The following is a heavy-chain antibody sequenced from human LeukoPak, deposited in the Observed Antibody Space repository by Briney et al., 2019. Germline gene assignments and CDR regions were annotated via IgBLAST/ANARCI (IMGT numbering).Heavy chain of an antibody. Sequence: PETLSLTCTVSGGSISSYYWSWIRQPAGKGLEWIGRIYISGSTNYNPSLKSRVTMSVDTSKNQFSLKLSSVTAADTAVYYCARDRGTWTADGFDYWGQGTLVTVSS. CDR3: ARDRGTWTADGFDY. V-gene: IGHV4-4*07. D-gene: IGHD1-14*01. CDR2: IYISGST. CDR1: GGSISSYY. J-gene: IGHJ4*02.